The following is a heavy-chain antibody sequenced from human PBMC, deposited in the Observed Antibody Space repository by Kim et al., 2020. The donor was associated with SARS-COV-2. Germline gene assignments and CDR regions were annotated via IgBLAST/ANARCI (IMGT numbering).Heavy chain of an antibody. CDR1: GGSISSYY. J-gene: IGHJ6*03. CDR2: IYYSGST. V-gene: IGHV4-59*08. D-gene: IGHD3-3*01. Sequence: SETLSLTCTVSGGSISSYYWSWIRQPPGKGLEWIGYIYYSGSTNYNPSLKSRVTISVDTSKNQFSLKLSSVTAADTAVYYCANSPRLRFLEWSRVAGGYYYYMDVWGKGTTVTVSS. CDR3: ANSPRLRFLEWSRVAGGYYYYMDV.